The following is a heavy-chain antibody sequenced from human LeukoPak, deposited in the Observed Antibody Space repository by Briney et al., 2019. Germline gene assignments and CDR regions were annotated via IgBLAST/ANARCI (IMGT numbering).Heavy chain of an antibody. CDR2: ISATSSYI. V-gene: IGHV3-21*01. Sequence: GGSLRLSCAASGFTFSSYSMNWVRQTPGKGLEWVSSISATSSYIYYADSARGRFTISRDNAKNSLYLQMNGLRAEDTAVYYCARDKTEQWLVLEAFDIWGQGTVVTVSS. CDR3: ARDKTEQWLVLEAFDI. D-gene: IGHD6-19*01. J-gene: IGHJ3*02. CDR1: GFTFSSYS.